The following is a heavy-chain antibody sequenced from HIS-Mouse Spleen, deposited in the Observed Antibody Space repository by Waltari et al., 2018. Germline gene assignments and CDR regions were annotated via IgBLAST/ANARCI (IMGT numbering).Heavy chain of an antibody. CDR3: AREIPYSSSWYDWYFDL. Sequence: QLQLQESGPGLVKPSETLSLICPVSGGSISSSSYYWGGIRQPPGKGLEWIGSIYYSGSTYYNPSLKSRVTISVDTSKNQFSLKLSSVTAADTAVYYCAREIPYSSSWYDWYFDLWGRGTLVTVSS. D-gene: IGHD6-13*01. CDR1: GGSISSSSYY. V-gene: IGHV4-39*07. J-gene: IGHJ2*01. CDR2: IYYSGST.